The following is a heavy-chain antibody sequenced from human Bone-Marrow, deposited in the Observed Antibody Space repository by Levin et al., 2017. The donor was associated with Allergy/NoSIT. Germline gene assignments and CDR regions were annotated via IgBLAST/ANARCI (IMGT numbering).Heavy chain of an antibody. D-gene: IGHD4-23*01. CDR2: IYHSGSA. CDR3: AVVGGNSAAFFH. J-gene: IGHJ4*02. Sequence: TLSLPCAVSHASISSTNWWSWVRQPPGKGLEWIGEIYHSGSANYNPSLKSRVTMSVDRSNNEFSLNLTSVTAADTAVYFCAVVGGNSAAFFHWGQGTLVTVSS. V-gene: IGHV4-4*01. CDR1: HASISSTNW.